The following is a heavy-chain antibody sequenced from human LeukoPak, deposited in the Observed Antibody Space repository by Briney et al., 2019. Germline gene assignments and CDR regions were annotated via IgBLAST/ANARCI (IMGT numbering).Heavy chain of an antibody. CDR2: INPNSGGT. D-gene: IGHD2-2*01. Sequence: EASVKVSCKASGGTFSSYAISWVRQAPGQGLEWMGWINPNSGGTNYAQKFQGRVTMTRDTSISTAYMELSRLRSDDTAVYYCARVPPRASCYGKCRAFDIWGQGTMVTVSS. CDR3: ARVPPRASCYGKCRAFDI. J-gene: IGHJ3*02. V-gene: IGHV1-2*02. CDR1: GGTFSSYA.